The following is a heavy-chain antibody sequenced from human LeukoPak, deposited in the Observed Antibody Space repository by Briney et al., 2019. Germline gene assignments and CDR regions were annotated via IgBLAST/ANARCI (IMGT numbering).Heavy chain of an antibody. CDR2: IKSDGST. Sequence: PGGSLRHSCSASGFTLSTYWMHWVPQAPGKGLVWVSRIKSDGSTNYADSVKGRFTISRDNANNTLSLQMNSLRPEDTGVYYCARAPSEIGGYYPEYFRHWGQGTLVTVSS. CDR1: GFTLSTYW. CDR3: ARAPSEIGGYYPEYFRH. J-gene: IGHJ1*01. V-gene: IGHV3-74*01. D-gene: IGHD3-22*01.